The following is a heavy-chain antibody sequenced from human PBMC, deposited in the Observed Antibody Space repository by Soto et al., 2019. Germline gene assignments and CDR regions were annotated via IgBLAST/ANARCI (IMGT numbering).Heavy chain of an antibody. CDR1: GYTFTSYG. D-gene: IGHD2-21*02. J-gene: IGHJ5*02. CDR2: ISAYNGNT. V-gene: IGHV1-18*04. CDR3: ARVVDYCGGDCYYWFDP. Sequence: ASVKVSCKASGYTFTSYGISWVRQAPGQGLEWMGWISAYNGNTNYAQKLQGRVTMTTDTSTSTAYMELRSLRSDDTAAYYCARVVDYCGGDCYYWFDPWGQGTLVTVSS.